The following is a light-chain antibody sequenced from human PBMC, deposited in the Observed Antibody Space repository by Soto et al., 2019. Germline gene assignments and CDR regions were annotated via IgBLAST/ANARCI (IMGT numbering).Light chain of an antibody. Sequence: DIQMTQSPSSLSASVGDRVTITCRASQSISSYLNWYQQKPGKAPKLLIYAASSLQSGVPSRFSGSGYGTDFTLTISSLQPEDFATYYCQQSYSKPLFGPGTKVDI. CDR3: QQSYSKPL. V-gene: IGKV1-39*01. CDR2: AAS. J-gene: IGKJ3*01. CDR1: QSISSY.